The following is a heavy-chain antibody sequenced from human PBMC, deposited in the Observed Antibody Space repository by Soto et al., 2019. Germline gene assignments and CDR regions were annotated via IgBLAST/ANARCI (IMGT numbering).Heavy chain of an antibody. CDR2: ILHDGNNK. D-gene: IGHD1-26*01. CDR1: GFTFSNYI. Sequence: GGSLRLSCAASGFTFSNYIMHWVRQAPGKGLEWVAIILHDGNNKYYADSVKGRFTISRDNAKNTLYLQMNSLRAEDTAVYYCARPLVGATSYYYGMDVWGQGTTVTVSS. J-gene: IGHJ6*02. CDR3: ARPLVGATSYYYGMDV. V-gene: IGHV3-30-3*01.